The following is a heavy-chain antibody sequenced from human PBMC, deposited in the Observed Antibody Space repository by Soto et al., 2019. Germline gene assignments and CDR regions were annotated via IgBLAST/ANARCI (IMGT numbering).Heavy chain of an antibody. D-gene: IGHD2-8*02. Sequence: PGESLKISFKGSGYSFAGYLIAWVRQMPGKGLEWVGRIDPSDSQTYYSPSFRGHVTISAAKSITTVFLPWSSLRASDTAMYYCARQIYHADTGPTFQYPGDPWGPGTLAT. CDR3: ARQIYHADTGPTFQYPGDP. V-gene: IGHV5-10-1*01. J-gene: IGHJ5*01. CDR1: GYSFAGYL. CDR2: IDPSDSQT.